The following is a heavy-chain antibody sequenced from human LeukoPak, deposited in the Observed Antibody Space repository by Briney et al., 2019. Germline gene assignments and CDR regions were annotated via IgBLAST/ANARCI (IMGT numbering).Heavy chain of an antibody. CDR2: IYYSGST. CDR3: ARAVGESAYQYPCYFDY. V-gene: IGHV4-59*01. Sequence: SETLSLTCTVSGGSISSYYWSWIRQPPGKGLEWIGYIYYSGSTNYNPSLKSRVTISVDTSKNQFSLKLSSVTAADTAAYYCARAVGESAYQYPCYFDYWGQGTLVTVSS. J-gene: IGHJ4*02. CDR1: GGSISSYY. D-gene: IGHD2-2*01.